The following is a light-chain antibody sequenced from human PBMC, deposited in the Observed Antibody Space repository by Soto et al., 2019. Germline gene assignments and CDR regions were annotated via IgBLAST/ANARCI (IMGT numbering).Light chain of an antibody. CDR3: QLYVDSPPRWT. CDR2: GAS. CDR1: QSFSSTY. J-gene: IGKJ1*01. V-gene: IGKV3-20*01. Sequence: EIVLKQSPGALSLSPGDRATLSCRASQSFSSTYLAWYQQKPGQAPRLLIYGASSRATGIPDRFSGSGSGTDFTLTISRLEPEDFAVYYCQLYVDSPPRWTFGQGTKVDIK.